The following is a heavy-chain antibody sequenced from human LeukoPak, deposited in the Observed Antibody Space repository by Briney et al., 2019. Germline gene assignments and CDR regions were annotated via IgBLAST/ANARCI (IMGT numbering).Heavy chain of an antibody. CDR3: ARILELHYGMDV. CDR1: GYTLTELP. J-gene: IGHJ6*02. D-gene: IGHD1-7*01. Sequence: ASVKVSCKVSGYTLTELPMHWVRQAPGKGLEWMGGFDPEDGETIYAQKFQGRVTMTEDTSTDTAYMELSSLRSEDTAVYYCARILELHYGMDVWGQGTTVTVSS. V-gene: IGHV1-24*01. CDR2: FDPEDGET.